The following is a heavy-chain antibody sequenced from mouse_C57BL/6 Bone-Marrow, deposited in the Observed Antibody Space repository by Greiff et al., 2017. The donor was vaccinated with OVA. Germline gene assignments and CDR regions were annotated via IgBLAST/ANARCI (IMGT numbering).Heavy chain of an antibody. J-gene: IGHJ2*01. CDR1: GYTFTDYY. CDR2: INPYNGGT. D-gene: IGHD2-2*01. CDR3: ARRRFGYYYFDY. V-gene: IGHV1-19*01. Sequence: EVQLQQSGPVLVKPGASVKMSCKASGYTFTDYYMNWVKQSHGKSLEWIGVINPYNGGTSYNQKFKGKATLTVDKSSSTAYMELNSLTSEDSAVYYCARRRFGYYYFDYWGQGTTLTVSS.